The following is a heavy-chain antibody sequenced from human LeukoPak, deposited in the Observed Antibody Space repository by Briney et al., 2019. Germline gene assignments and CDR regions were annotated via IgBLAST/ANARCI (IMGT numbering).Heavy chain of an antibody. J-gene: IGHJ4*02. Sequence: PSETLSLTCAVSGGSISSGAYYWSWIRQHPGKGLEWIGYIYYSGTTYYNPSLKSRVTTSVDTSKNQFSLKLSSVTAADTAVYYCARALVVRWVYFDYWGQGILVTVSS. V-gene: IGHV4-31*11. CDR3: ARALVVRWVYFDY. D-gene: IGHD2-15*01. CDR1: GGSISSGAYY. CDR2: IYYSGTT.